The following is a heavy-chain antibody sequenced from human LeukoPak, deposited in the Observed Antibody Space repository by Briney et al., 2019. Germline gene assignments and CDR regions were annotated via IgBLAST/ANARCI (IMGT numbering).Heavy chain of an antibody. CDR1: GYTFTNFG. CDR3: ARDPGLSYYYYYYMDV. Sequence: ASVKVSCKASGYTFTNFGISWVRQAPGQRPEWMGWISTYNGNTNYAQNLQDRVTLTTDTSTTTAYMELRSLRSDDTAVYYCARDPGLSYYYYYYMDVWGKGTTVIVSS. D-gene: IGHD3/OR15-3a*01. V-gene: IGHV1-18*04. CDR2: ISTYNGNT. J-gene: IGHJ6*03.